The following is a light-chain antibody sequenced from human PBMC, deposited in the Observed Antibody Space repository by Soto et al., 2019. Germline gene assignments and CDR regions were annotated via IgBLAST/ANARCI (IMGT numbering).Light chain of an antibody. CDR2: GAS. CDR1: QSVNSN. Sequence: EIVVTQSPATLSVSPGERATLSCRVGQSVNSNTAWYQQKPGQAPRLLIYGASTRATGIPARFSGSGSGTEFSLTITSLQSEDFAVYYCQQYNNWPPITFGQGTRLEIK. J-gene: IGKJ5*01. V-gene: IGKV3-15*01. CDR3: QQYNNWPPIT.